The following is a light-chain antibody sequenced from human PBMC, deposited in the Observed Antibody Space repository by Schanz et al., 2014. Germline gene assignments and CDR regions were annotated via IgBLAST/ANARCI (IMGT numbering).Light chain of an antibody. CDR3: SSYTTSSTVV. V-gene: IGLV2-14*01. CDR1: SSDVGGYDY. Sequence: QSALTQPASVSGSPGQSITISCTGGSSDVGGYDYVSWYQQQPGKAPKLLIYNVRNRSSGVSNRFSGSKSVNTASLVISGLRPEDDADYFCSSYTTSSTVVFGGGTKLTVL. CDR2: NVR. J-gene: IGLJ2*01.